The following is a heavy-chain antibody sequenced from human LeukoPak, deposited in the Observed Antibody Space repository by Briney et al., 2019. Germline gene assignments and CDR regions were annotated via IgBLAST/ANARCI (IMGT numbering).Heavy chain of an antibody. CDR2: ISYDGSNK. V-gene: IGHV3-30-3*01. CDR1: GFTFSSYA. D-gene: IGHD6-13*01. J-gene: IGHJ5*02. Sequence: GGSLRLSCAASGFTFSSYAMHWVRQAPGKGLEWVAVISYDGSNKYYADSVKGRFTISRDNSKNTLYLQMNSLRAEDTAVYYCAREPAGGSGYSSSWYWAWGQGTLVTVSS. CDR3: AREPAGGSGYSSSWYWA.